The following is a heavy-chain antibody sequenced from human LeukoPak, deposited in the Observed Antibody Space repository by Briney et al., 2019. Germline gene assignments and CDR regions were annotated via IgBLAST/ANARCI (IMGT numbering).Heavy chain of an antibody. V-gene: IGHV3-30-3*01. Sequence: GGSLRLSCAASGFTFSSYAMHWVRQAPGKGLEWVAVISYDGSNKYYADSVKGRFTISRDNSKNTLYLQMNSLRAEDTAVYYCARQRSGSNWDCWGQGALVTVSS. CDR2: ISYDGSNK. CDR1: GFTFSSYA. D-gene: IGHD1-26*01. J-gene: IGHJ4*02. CDR3: ARQRSGSNWDC.